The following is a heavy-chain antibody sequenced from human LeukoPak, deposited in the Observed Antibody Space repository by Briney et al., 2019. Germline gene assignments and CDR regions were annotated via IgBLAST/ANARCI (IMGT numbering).Heavy chain of an antibody. CDR2: INHSGST. Sequence: PSETLSLTCAVYGGSFSGYYWSWIRQPPGKGLEWIGEINHSGSTNYNPSLKSRVTISVDTSKNQFSLKLSSVTAADTAVYYCARHGKPFDSSGYFDYWGQGTLVTVSS. V-gene: IGHV4-34*01. CDR1: GGSFSGYY. J-gene: IGHJ4*02. CDR3: ARHGKPFDSSGYFDY. D-gene: IGHD3-22*01.